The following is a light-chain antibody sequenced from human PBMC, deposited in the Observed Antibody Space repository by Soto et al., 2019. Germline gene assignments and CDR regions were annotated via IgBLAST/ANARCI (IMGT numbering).Light chain of an antibody. CDR2: VNTDGSH. Sequence: QLVLTQSPSASASLGASVKLTCTLSSGHSSYAIAWHQQQPEKGPRYLMKVNTDGSHNKGDGIPDRFSGSSSGAERYLTISSLQSEYEADDYCQTWGAGFSVVFGGGTKLTVL. V-gene: IGLV4-69*01. J-gene: IGLJ2*01. CDR1: SGHSSYA. CDR3: QTWGAGFSVV.